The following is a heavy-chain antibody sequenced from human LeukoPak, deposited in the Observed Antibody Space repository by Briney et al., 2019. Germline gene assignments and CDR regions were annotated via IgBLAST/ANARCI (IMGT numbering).Heavy chain of an antibody. CDR3: ARVRVGTTTFDY. CDR2: INSDGSST. J-gene: IGHJ4*02. CDR1: GFTFSSYW. D-gene: IGHD1-26*01. V-gene: IGHV3-74*01. Sequence: GGSLRLSCAASGFTFSSYWMHWVRQAPGKGLVWVSRINSDGSSTSYADSVKGRFTISGDNAKNTLYMQMNSLRAEDTAVYYCARVRVGTTTFDYWGQGTLVTVSS.